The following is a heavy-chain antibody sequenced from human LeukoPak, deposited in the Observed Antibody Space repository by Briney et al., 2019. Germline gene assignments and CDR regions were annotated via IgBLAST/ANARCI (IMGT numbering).Heavy chain of an antibody. D-gene: IGHD6-19*01. V-gene: IGHV1-3*01. CDR2: INAGDGNT. CDR1: GYTFITYI. Sequence: VASVNVSCKASGYTFITYIMHWARQAPGQRLEWMGWINAGDGNTKYSQKFQGRVTITGDTSASTAYMELSSLRSEDTAVYYCASGENSNGWLYWGQGTLVTVSS. CDR3: ASGENSNGWLY. J-gene: IGHJ4*02.